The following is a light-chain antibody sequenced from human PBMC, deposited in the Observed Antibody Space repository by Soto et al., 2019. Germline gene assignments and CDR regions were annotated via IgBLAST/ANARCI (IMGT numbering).Light chain of an antibody. V-gene: IGLV2-14*01. CDR1: SSDIGAYNH. Sequence: QAALTQPASLSGSPGQSITISCTGTSSDIGAYNHVSWYQQHPGKAPKLMISEVNDRPSGVSNRFSGSKSGNTAYLTISGLQVEDEAEYFCFSFTATRTHVFGTGTKVTVL. J-gene: IGLJ1*01. CDR3: FSFTATRTHV. CDR2: EVN.